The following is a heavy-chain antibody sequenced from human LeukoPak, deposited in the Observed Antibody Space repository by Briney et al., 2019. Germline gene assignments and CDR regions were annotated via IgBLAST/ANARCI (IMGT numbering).Heavy chain of an antibody. CDR1: GFTVSSNY. Sequence: GGSLRLSCAASGFTVSSNYMSWVRQAPGKGLEWVSAISGSGGSTYYADSVKGRFTISRDNSKNTLYLQMNSLRAEDTAVYYCAKEPGAVAGTAFDYWGQGTLVTVSS. V-gene: IGHV3-23*01. J-gene: IGHJ4*02. D-gene: IGHD6-19*01. CDR2: ISGSGGST. CDR3: AKEPGAVAGTAFDY.